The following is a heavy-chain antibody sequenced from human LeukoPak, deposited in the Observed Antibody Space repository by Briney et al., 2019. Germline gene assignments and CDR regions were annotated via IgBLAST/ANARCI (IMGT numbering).Heavy chain of an antibody. CDR3: AREPYSSTWQYNLFDP. J-gene: IGHJ5*02. Sequence: GGSLRLSCAASGFTFSSYSMNWVRQAPGKGLEWVSSISSSSSYIYYADSVKGRFTISRDNAKNSLYLQMNSLRAEDTAVYYCAREPYSSTWQYNLFDPWGQGTLVTVSS. CDR1: GFTFSSYS. V-gene: IGHV3-21*01. D-gene: IGHD6-13*01. CDR2: ISSSSSYI.